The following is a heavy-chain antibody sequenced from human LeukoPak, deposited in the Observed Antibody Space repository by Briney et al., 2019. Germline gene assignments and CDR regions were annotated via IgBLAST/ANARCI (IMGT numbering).Heavy chain of an antibody. J-gene: IGHJ4*02. CDR3: ARGVRY. CDR2: INHSGST. D-gene: IGHD4-17*01. CDR1: GGSFSGYY. V-gene: IGHV4-34*01. Sequence: SXXLSLTCAVYGGSFSGYYWSWIRQPPGKGLEWIGEINHSGSTNYNPSLKSRVTISVDTSKNQFSLKLSSVTAADTAVYYCARGVRYWGQGTLVTVSS.